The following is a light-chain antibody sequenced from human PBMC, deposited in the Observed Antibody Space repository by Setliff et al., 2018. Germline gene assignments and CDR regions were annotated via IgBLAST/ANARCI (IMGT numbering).Light chain of an antibody. J-gene: IGLJ1*01. V-gene: IGLV1-40*01. CDR3: QSYDSSLSGYV. Sequence: VLTQPPSVSGAPGQRVTISCTGSSSNIGAGYDVHWYQQLPGTAPKLLIYGNVNRPSGVPDRFSGSKSGTSASLAITGLQAEDEADYYCQSYDSSLSGYVFGTGTKVTVL. CDR1: SSNIGAGYD. CDR2: GNV.